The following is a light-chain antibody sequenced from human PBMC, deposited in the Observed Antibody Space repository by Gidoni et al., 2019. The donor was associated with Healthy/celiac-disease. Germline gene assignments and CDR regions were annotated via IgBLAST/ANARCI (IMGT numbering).Light chain of an antibody. V-gene: IGLV3-21*04. CDR1: NIGSKS. CDR3: QVLDSSSDQGDVV. Sequence: SYVLTQPPSVSVAPGKTARITCWGNNIGSKSVHWYQQKPGQAPVLVIYYDSHRPSGIPERFSGSNSGNTATLTISRVEAGDEADYYCQVLDSSSDQGDVVFGGGTKLTVL. J-gene: IGLJ2*01. CDR2: YDS.